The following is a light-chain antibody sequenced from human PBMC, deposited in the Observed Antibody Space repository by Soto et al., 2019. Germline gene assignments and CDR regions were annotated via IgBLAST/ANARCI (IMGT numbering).Light chain of an antibody. Sequence: QSALTQPASVSGSPGQSLTISCTGTSRDIGSYNFVSWYQQRPGKAPKLMIFEASKRPSGVPYSFSGSKSAKTAALTTSGLQAEDEADYYCFSCARSTTWVFGGGTKLTVL. CDR2: EAS. CDR3: FSCARSTTWV. CDR1: SRDIGSYNF. J-gene: IGLJ3*02. V-gene: IGLV2-23*01.